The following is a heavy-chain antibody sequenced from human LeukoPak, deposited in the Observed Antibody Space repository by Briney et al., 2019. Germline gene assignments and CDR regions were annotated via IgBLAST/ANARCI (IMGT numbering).Heavy chain of an antibody. Sequence: PGGSLRLSCAASGFTFSSYSMNWVRQAPGKGLEWVSSISSSSYIYYADSVKGRFTISRDNAKNSLYLQMNSLRAEDTAVYYCARDSSSWGCHYWGQGTLVTVSS. J-gene: IGHJ4*02. CDR1: GFTFSSYS. CDR2: ISSSSYI. V-gene: IGHV3-21*01. CDR3: ARDSSSWGCHY. D-gene: IGHD6-13*01.